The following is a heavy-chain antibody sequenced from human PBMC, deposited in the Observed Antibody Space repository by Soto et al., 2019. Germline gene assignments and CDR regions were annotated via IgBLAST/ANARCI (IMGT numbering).Heavy chain of an antibody. CDR3: ARGHYSSGWPIDH. Sequence: QVQLQESGPGLVKPSETLTLTCTVPGDSFSDYYWNWIRQVPGKGLEWIGFVFHSATTSYNPSLKTRVAISDDTSKKQFSLRLTSVTAADTAIYYCARGHYSSGWPIDHWGQGILVTVSS. D-gene: IGHD6-19*01. CDR1: GDSFSDYY. V-gene: IGHV4-59*01. J-gene: IGHJ4*02. CDR2: VFHSATT.